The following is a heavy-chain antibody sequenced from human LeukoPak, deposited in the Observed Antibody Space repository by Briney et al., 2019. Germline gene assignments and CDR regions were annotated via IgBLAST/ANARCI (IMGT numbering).Heavy chain of an antibody. J-gene: IGHJ4*02. D-gene: IGHD3-16*01. CDR3: ARESGHVFDY. CDR1: GDTFTSYN. V-gene: IGHV1-46*01. Sequence: GASVKVSCKASGDTFTSYNIQWVRQAPGQGPEWMGIINPSDGGTGYAQKFQDRVTMTRDTSTSTAYMDLNSLTSEDTAVYYCARESGHVFDYWGQGTLVTVSS. CDR2: INPSDGGT.